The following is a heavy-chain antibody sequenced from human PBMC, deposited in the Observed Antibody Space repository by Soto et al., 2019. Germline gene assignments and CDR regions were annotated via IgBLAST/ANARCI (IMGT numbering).Heavy chain of an antibody. J-gene: IGHJ4*02. V-gene: IGHV2-5*02. D-gene: IGHD4-17*01. Sequence: QITLKESGPPLVRPAQTLTLTCAFSGFSLTTTSMGVAWIRQPPGKALEWLALIYWDDDQRYSPSLKDRLTISKDTSRSRVVLTIGNMHPEDTGTYFCAHAGDYDLLSFDHWGPGTLVTVSS. CDR3: AHAGDYDLLSFDH. CDR1: GFSLTTTSMG. CDR2: IYWDDDQ.